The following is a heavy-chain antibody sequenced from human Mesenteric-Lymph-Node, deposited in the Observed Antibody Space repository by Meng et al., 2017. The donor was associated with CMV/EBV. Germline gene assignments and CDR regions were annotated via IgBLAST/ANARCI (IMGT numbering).Heavy chain of an antibody. CDR3: ARRSLDDFWSGYFRD. J-gene: IGHJ4*02. Sequence: GESLKISCAASGFTFSGYWMHWVRQAPGKGLEWVSAISGSGGSTYYADSVKGRFTISRDNSKNTLYLQMNSLRGEDTAVYYCARRSLDDFWSGYFRDWGRGTLVTVSS. CDR2: ISGSGGST. CDR1: GFTFSGYW. D-gene: IGHD3-3*01. V-gene: IGHV3-23*01.